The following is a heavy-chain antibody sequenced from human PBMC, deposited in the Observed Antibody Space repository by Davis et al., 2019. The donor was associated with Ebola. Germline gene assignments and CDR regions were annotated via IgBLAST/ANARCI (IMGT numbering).Heavy chain of an antibody. D-gene: IGHD6-19*01. J-gene: IGHJ4*02. Sequence: GESLKISCAASGFTFSSYWMHWVRQAPGKGLVWVARINSDGSRTSYADSVKGRFTISRDNAKNTLYLQMNSLSAEDTAVYYCARGYNSGWYANWGQGTLVTVSS. CDR3: ARGYNSGWYAN. V-gene: IGHV3-74*01. CDR2: INSDGSRT. CDR1: GFTFSSYW.